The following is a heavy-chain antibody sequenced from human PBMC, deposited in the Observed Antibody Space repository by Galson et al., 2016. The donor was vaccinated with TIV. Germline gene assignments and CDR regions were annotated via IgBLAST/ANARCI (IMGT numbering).Heavy chain of an antibody. D-gene: IGHD2-8*02. CDR2: IAPSDSYP. J-gene: IGHJ3*01. CDR3: AGLGYCTGDNCLAYDAFAL. V-gene: IGHV5-10-1*01. Sequence: QSGAEVKKPGESLRISCKGSGYRFTSFSITWVRLMPGKGLEWLGRIAPSDSYPNYNPSFQGHVTFSVDKSVSTAYLQWSSLKASDTAMYYCAGLGYCTGDNCLAYDAFALWGQGTMVTVSA. CDR1: GYRFTSFS.